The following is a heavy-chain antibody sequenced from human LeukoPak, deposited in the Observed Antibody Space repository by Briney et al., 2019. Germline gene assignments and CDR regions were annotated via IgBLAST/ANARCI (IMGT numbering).Heavy chain of an antibody. CDR3: TTGPATVTSPFRPGSKYFQH. CDR1: GFTFSNAW. J-gene: IGHJ1*01. CDR2: IKSKTDGGTT. D-gene: IGHD4-17*01. Sequence: GGSLRLSCAASGFTFSNAWMSWVRQAPGKGLEWVGRIKSKTDGGTTDYAAPVKGRFTISRDDSKNTLYLQMNSLKTEDTAVYYCTTGPATVTSPFRPGSKYFQHWGQGTLVTVSS. V-gene: IGHV3-15*01.